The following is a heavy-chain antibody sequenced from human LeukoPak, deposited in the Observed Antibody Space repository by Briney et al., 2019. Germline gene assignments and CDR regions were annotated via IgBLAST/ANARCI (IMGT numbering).Heavy chain of an antibody. D-gene: IGHD1-26*01. CDR3: ARGASGSYFIPPDY. CDR2: IIPIFGTP. CDR1: RGTSSSYG. V-gene: IGHV1-69*05. Sequence: SVKVSCKASRGTSSSYGISWVRQAPGQGLEWMGGIIPIFGTPNYAQKFQGRVTITTDESTTTAYMELNSLRSEDTAVYYCARGASGSYFIPPDYWGQGTLVTVSS. J-gene: IGHJ4*02.